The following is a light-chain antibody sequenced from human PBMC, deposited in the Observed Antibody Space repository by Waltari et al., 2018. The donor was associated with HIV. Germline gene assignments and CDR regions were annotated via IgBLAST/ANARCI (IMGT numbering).Light chain of an antibody. Sequence: QSALTQPPSVSGSPGQSVTISCTGPSSDIGSYNRVSWYRQPPGTAPKLLIYEVSNRPSGVPDRFSGSKSGNTASLTISGLQAEDEADYYCSSYTQMSTYVFGGGTRLTVL. CDR2: EVS. CDR3: SSYTQMSTYV. CDR1: SSDIGSYNR. J-gene: IGLJ3*02. V-gene: IGLV2-18*02.